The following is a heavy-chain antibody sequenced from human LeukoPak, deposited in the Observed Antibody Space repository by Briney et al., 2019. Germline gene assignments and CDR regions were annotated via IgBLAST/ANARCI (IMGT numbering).Heavy chain of an antibody. Sequence: GEALKNFCKGSGYTYTKSWIRWVGQIPGKGLEFMGIINPVDSEIRYSPPIQGQVTISVDKSISTAFLQWNSLQASDSAMYYCARQGCITTSCHTIDHWGQGTLVTVSS. CDR3: ARQGCITTSCHTIDH. J-gene: IGHJ4*02. V-gene: IGHV5-51*01. CDR2: INPVDSEI. CDR1: GYTYTKSW. D-gene: IGHD2-2*02.